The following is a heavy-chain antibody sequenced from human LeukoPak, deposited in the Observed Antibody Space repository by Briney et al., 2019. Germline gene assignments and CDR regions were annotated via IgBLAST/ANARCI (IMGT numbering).Heavy chain of an antibody. J-gene: IGHJ5*02. CDR2: ISYDGSNK. D-gene: IGHD3-22*01. CDR3: ARDSLNNYYDSSGYYPNWFDP. Sequence: GGSLTLSCAASGFTFSSYAMHWVRQAPGKGLEWVAVISYDGSNKYYADSVKGRFTISRDNSKNTLYLQMNSLRAEDTAVYYCARDSLNNYYDSSGYYPNWFDPWGQGTLVTVSS. V-gene: IGHV3-30-3*01. CDR1: GFTFSSYA.